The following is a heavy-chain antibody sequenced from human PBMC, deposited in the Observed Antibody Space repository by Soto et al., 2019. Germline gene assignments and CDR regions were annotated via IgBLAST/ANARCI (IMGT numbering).Heavy chain of an antibody. CDR1: GFTFDDYT. Sequence: GGSLRLSCAASGFTFDDYTMHWVRQAPGKGLERVSLISWDGGSTYYADSVKGRFTISRDNSKNSLYLQMNSLRTEDTALYYCAKDNRIRRWLGYYFDYWGQGTLVTVSS. J-gene: IGHJ4*02. CDR2: ISWDGGST. D-gene: IGHD6-19*01. V-gene: IGHV3-43*01. CDR3: AKDNRIRRWLGYYFDY.